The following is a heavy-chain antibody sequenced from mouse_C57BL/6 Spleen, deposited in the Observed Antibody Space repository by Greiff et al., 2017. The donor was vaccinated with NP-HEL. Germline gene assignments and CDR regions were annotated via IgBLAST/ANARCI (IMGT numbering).Heavy chain of an antibody. V-gene: IGHV1-31*01. CDR1: GYSFTGYY. J-gene: IGHJ1*03. D-gene: IGHD1-1*01. CDR3: ASGRLLWYFDV. Sequence: EVKLVESGPELVKPGASVKISCKASGYSFTGYYMHWVKQSHGNILDWIGYIYPYNGVSSYNQKFKGKATLTVDKSSSTAYMELRSLTSEDSAVYYCASGRLLWYFDVWGTGTTVTVSS. CDR2: IYPYNGVS.